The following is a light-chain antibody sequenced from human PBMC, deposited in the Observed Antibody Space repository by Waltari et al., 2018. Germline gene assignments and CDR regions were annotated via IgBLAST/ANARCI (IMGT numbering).Light chain of an antibody. V-gene: IGKV3-11*01. CDR3: QQRSNWLSWT. CDR2: DAS. J-gene: IGKJ1*01. CDR1: QSITNS. Sequence: EIVLTQSPAPLSFSPGERATLSSRASQSITNSLAWYQQRPGQAPRLLIYDASNRATGIPARFSGSGSGTDFTLTISSLEPEDFAVYYCQQRSNWLSWTFGQGTKVDIK.